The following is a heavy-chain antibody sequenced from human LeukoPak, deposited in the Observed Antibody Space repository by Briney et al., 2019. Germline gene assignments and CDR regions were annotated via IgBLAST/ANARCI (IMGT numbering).Heavy chain of an antibody. Sequence: ASVKVSCKASGYTFTSYGISWVRQAPGQGLEWMGWISAYNGNTNYAQKLQGRVTMTTDTSTSTAYMELRSLRSDDTAVYYCAREIDYYGSGSYQDYWGQGTLVTVSS. V-gene: IGHV1-18*01. D-gene: IGHD3-10*01. J-gene: IGHJ4*02. CDR2: ISAYNGNT. CDR1: GYTFTSYG. CDR3: AREIDYYGSGSYQDY.